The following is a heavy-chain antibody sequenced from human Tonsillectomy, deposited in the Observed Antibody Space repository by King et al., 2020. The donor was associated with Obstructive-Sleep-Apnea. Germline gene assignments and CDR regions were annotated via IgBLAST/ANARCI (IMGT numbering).Heavy chain of an antibody. J-gene: IGHJ5*02. Sequence: VQLQQWGAGLLKPSETLSLTCAVYGGSFSGYYWSWIRQPPGKGLEYIGEINHSGSTNYNPSLKSRVTISVDTSKNQFSLKLSSVTAPDTAVYYCARLQLGSGRSWFDPWGQGALVTVSS. D-gene: IGHD3-10*01. CDR3: ARLQLGSGRSWFDP. V-gene: IGHV4-34*01. CDR1: GGSFSGYY. CDR2: INHSGST.